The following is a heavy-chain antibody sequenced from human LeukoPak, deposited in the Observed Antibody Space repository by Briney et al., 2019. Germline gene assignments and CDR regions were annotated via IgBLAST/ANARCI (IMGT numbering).Heavy chain of an antibody. CDR1: GGSISTYY. CDR2: IHYSGST. V-gene: IGHV4-59*01. Sequence: SETLSLTCSVSGGSISTYYWSWIRQPPGKGLEWLGYIHYSGSTTYNASLESRVTISVDTAKNQFSLKLTSVTAADTAVYYCARSLYCSSTSCFTEWGQGTLVTVSS. CDR3: ARSLYCSSTSCFTE. J-gene: IGHJ4*02. D-gene: IGHD2-2*02.